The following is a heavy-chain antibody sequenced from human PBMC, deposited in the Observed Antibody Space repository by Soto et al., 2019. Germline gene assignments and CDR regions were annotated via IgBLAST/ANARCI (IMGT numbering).Heavy chain of an antibody. CDR3: ARGNISAYSFWSSSWYPYGMDV. V-gene: IGHV4-34*01. Sequence: ASETLSLTCAVYGGSFSGYYCGWIRQPPGKGLGWIGEIKHSGRTNYNPSLKSRVTISVDTSKNQFSLKLSSVTAADTAVYYCARGNISAYSFWSSSWYPYGMDVWGQGTTVTVSS. D-gene: IGHD6-13*01. CDR1: GGSFSGYY. CDR2: IKHSGRT. J-gene: IGHJ6*02.